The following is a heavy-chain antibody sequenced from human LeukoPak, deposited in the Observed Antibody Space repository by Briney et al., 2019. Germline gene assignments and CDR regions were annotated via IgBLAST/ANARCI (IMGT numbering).Heavy chain of an antibody. CDR2: VSSRGAT. CDR3: ARAQKTMLSRAVYFFDF. Sequence: SETLSLTCNVSGASISDYYWSWIRQSPTRGLEWIGYVSSRGATNNNPSLKSRVTTSAHTSKNQLSLKLTSVTAADTAVYYCARAQKTMLSRAVYFFDFWGQGLLVTVSS. J-gene: IGHJ4*02. V-gene: IGHV4-59*01. CDR1: GASISDYY. D-gene: IGHD2-2*01.